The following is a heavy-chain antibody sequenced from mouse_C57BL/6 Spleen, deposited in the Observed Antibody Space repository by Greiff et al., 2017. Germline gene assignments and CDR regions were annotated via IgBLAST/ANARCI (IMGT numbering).Heavy chain of an antibody. V-gene: IGHV1-52*01. CDR2: IDPSDSET. CDR3: ARDNPLFHRRFDY. J-gene: IGHJ2*01. D-gene: IGHD6-1*01. CDR1: GYTFTSYW. Sequence: QVQLQQPGAELVRPGSSVKLSCKASGYTFTSYWMHWVKQRPIQGLEWIGNIDPSDSETHYNQKFKDKATLTVDKSSSTAYMQLSSLTSEYSAVYDCARDNPLFHRRFDYWGQGTTLTVSS.